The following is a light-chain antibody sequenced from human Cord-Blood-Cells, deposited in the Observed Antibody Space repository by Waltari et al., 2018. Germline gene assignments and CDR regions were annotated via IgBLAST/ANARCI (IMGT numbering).Light chain of an antibody. J-gene: IGLJ1*01. CDR1: SSDVGGYNY. CDR2: EVS. V-gene: IGLV2-8*01. Sequence: QSALTQPPSASGSPGQSVTISCTGTSSDVGGYNYVSWYQQHPGKAPKLMIYEVSKRPSGCPDRCSGAKSGNTASLTVSGLQAEDEADYYCSSYAGSNAYVFGTGTKVTVL. CDR3: SSYAGSNAYV.